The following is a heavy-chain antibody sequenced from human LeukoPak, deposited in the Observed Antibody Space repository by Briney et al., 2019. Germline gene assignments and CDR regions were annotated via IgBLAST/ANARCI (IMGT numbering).Heavy chain of an antibody. V-gene: IGHV1-69*04. D-gene: IGHD3-10*01. CDR1: GGTFSSYA. CDR3: ARARHVWFGEHDAFDI. J-gene: IGHJ3*02. Sequence: RASVKVSCKASGGTFSSYAISWVRQAPGQGLEWMGRIIPIFGIANYAQKFQGRVTITADKSTSTAYMELRSLRSDDTAVYYCARARHVWFGEHDAFDIWGQGTMVTVSS. CDR2: IIPIFGIA.